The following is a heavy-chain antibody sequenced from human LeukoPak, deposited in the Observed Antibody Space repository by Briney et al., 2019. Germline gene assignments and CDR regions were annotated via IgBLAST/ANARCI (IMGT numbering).Heavy chain of an antibody. CDR2: IYPGDSDA. Sequence: GESLKISCKGSGYSFTGYWIGWVRQKPGEGLEWMAIIYPGDSDAKYSPSFQGQVIISADKSINTAYLQWGSLKASDTAMYYCVRHYIYQKIDYWGQGTLVTVSS. CDR1: GYSFTGYW. J-gene: IGHJ4*02. CDR3: VRHYIYQKIDY. V-gene: IGHV5-51*01. D-gene: IGHD2-2*01.